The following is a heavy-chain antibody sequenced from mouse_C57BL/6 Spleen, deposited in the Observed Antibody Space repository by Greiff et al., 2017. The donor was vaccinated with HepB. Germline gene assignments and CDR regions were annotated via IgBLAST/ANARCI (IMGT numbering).Heavy chain of an antibody. CDR3: ARHYDYRGFAY. CDR2: IYPGDGDT. CDR1: GYAFSSSW. V-gene: IGHV1-82*01. Sequence: VQLQQSGPELVKPGASVKISCKASGYAFSSSWMNWVKQRPGKGLEWIGRIYPGDGDTNYNGKFKGKATLTADKSSSTAYMQLSSLTSEDSAVYFCARHYDYRGFAYWGQGTLVTVSA. J-gene: IGHJ3*01. D-gene: IGHD2-4*01.